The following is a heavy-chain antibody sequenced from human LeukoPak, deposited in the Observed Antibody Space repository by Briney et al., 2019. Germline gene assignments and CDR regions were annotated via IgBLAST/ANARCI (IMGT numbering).Heavy chain of an antibody. V-gene: IGHV3-23*01. CDR1: GFPFTIYA. D-gene: IGHD3-10*01. CDR2: IGGSST. J-gene: IGHJ4*02. Sequence: GGSLRLSCAASGFPFTIYAMSWVRQAPGKGLEWVSSIGGSSTYYADFVKGRFTISRDTTKNTMDLQMNSLRAEDTAIYYCAKYRGFGDSYDSWGQGTLVTVSS. CDR3: AKYRGFGDSYDS.